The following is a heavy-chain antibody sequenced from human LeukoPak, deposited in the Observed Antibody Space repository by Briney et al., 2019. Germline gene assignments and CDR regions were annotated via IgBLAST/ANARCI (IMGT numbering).Heavy chain of an antibody. J-gene: IGHJ4*02. D-gene: IGHD5-12*01. Sequence: PGGSLRLSCAASGFSFGSYAMSWVRQAPGGGPEWVSSIGTRGASPAYADSVQGRFTISRDNSKETLFLQMNSLRAGDTAVYYCARDQGDGYNFWDYWGQGALVTVSS. CDR3: ARDQGDGYNFWDY. CDR1: GFSFGSYA. V-gene: IGHV3-23*01. CDR2: IGTRGASP.